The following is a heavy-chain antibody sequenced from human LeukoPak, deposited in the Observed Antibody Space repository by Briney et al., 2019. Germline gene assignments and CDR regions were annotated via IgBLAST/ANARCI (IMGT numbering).Heavy chain of an antibody. Sequence: GGSLRLSCAASGFTFSSYGMHWVRQAPGKGLEWVAFIRYDGSNKYYADSVKGRFTISRDNSKNTLYLQMNSLRAEDTAVYYCAKDAITIFGVVIRMDYWGQGTRVTVSS. J-gene: IGHJ4*02. CDR2: IRYDGSNK. CDR3: AKDAITIFGVVIRMDY. D-gene: IGHD3-3*01. V-gene: IGHV3-30*02. CDR1: GFTFSSYG.